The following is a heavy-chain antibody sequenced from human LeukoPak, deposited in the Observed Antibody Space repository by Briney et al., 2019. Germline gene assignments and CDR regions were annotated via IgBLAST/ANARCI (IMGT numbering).Heavy chain of an antibody. J-gene: IGHJ4*02. CDR1: GYTFTGYY. V-gene: IGHV1-2*02. CDR2: INPNSGGT. CDR3: ARGQVSLSSGSYRLFDY. Sequence: GSSVKVSCKASGYTFTGYYMHWVRQAPGQGLEWMGWINPNSGGTNYAQKFQGRVTMTRDTSISTAYMELSRLRSDDTAVYYCARGQVSLSSGSYRLFDYWGQGTLVTVSS. D-gene: IGHD1-26*01.